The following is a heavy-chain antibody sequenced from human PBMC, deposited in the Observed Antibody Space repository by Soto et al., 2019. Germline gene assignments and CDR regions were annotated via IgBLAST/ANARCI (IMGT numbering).Heavy chain of an antibody. V-gene: IGHV4-34*01. Sequence: QVQLQQWGAGLLKPSETLSLTCAVYGGAFSGYYWNWIRQPPGKGLEWIGEINDSGSTNYNPSLKSRVTISVDTSKNQFSLRLTSVTAADTAVYYCARCGDYVGGWYFDLWGRGTLVTVSS. J-gene: IGHJ2*01. CDR3: ARCGDYVGGWYFDL. CDR2: INDSGST. D-gene: IGHD4-17*01. CDR1: GGAFSGYY.